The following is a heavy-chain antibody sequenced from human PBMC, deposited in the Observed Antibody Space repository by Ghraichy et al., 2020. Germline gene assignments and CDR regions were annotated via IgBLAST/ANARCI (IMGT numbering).Heavy chain of an antibody. CDR3: AKDGLNRDIVVVPAAISTLFDY. J-gene: IGHJ4*02. CDR1: GFTFSSYA. D-gene: IGHD2-2*01. Sequence: GESLNISCAASGFTFSSYAMSWVRQAPGKGLEWVSAISGSGGSTYYADSVKGRFTISRDNSKNTLYLQMNSLRAEDTAVYYCAKDGLNRDIVVVPAAISTLFDYWGQGTLVTVSS. CDR2: ISGSGGST. V-gene: IGHV3-23*01.